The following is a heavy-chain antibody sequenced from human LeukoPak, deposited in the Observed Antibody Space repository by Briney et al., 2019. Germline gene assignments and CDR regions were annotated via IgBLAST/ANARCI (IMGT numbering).Heavy chain of an antibody. V-gene: IGHV1-8*01. D-gene: IGHD3-10*01. CDR1: GYTFTTYD. J-gene: IGHJ5*02. Sequence: ASVKVSCKSSGYTFTTYDINWERQATGQGLEWMGWMNPNSGNTGYAQKFQGRVTMTRNTSITTAYMELSSLRSEDTAVYYCARGPERSRYGSGSSWFDPWGQGTLVTVSS. CDR3: ARGPERSRYGSGSSWFDP. CDR2: MNPNSGNT.